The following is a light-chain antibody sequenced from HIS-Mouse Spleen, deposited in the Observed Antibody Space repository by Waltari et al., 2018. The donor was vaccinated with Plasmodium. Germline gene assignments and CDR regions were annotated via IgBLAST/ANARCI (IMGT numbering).Light chain of an antibody. CDR3: VLYMGSGIWV. CDR2: STN. CDR1: SGLVSNRYY. V-gene: IGLV8-61*01. J-gene: IGLJ3*02. Sequence: QTVVTQEPSFSVSPGGKVTLTCGLSSGLVSNRYYPSWYQQTPGQAPRTLIYSTNTRSSGVPDRFSGSILGNKAALTITGAQADDESDYYCVLYMGSGIWVFGGGTKLTVL.